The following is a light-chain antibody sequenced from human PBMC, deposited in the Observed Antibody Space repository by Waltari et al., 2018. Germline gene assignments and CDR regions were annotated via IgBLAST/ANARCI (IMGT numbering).Light chain of an antibody. CDR1: SGQRSYA. CDR3: QTWDTDSLAL. V-gene: IGLV4-69*02. J-gene: IGLJ2*01. Sequence: QPVLTQSPSASASLGASVKRTCTLSSGQRSYAIAWRQQRQGKAPRYLMSLESDGSHYKGDGIPDRFSGSSSGTHRYLTISNLQPEDEADYYCQTWDTDSLALFGGGTRLTVL. CDR2: LESDGSH.